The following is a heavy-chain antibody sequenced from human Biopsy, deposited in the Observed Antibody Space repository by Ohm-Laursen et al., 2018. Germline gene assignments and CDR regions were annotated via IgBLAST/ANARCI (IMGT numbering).Heavy chain of an antibody. CDR1: GASVSSGSYD. CDR2: IYNDVST. J-gene: IGHJ3*01. Sequence: SETLSLTCTVSGASVSSGSYDWSWIRQPPGKGLEWIGNIYNDVSTKYNPSLGNRVTISADKSTNQFSLKLRSVTAADTAVYYCARGYAGLYETFDFWGQGTVVTVAS. V-gene: IGHV4-61*01. CDR3: ARGYAGLYETFDF. D-gene: IGHD2/OR15-2a*01.